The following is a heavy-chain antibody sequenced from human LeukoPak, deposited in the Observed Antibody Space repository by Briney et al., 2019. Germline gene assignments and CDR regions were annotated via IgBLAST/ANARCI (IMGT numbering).Heavy chain of an antibody. J-gene: IGHJ5*02. D-gene: IGHD2-2*01. V-gene: IGHV4-39*01. CDR1: GGSISSGDYY. Sequence: SQTLSLTCTVSGGSISSGDYYWSWIRQPPGKGLEWIGSIYYSGSTYYNPSLKSRVTISVDTSKNQFSLKLSSVTAADTAVYYCARRGIRPAAISWFDPWGQGTLVTVSS. CDR2: IYYSGST. CDR3: ARRGIRPAAISWFDP.